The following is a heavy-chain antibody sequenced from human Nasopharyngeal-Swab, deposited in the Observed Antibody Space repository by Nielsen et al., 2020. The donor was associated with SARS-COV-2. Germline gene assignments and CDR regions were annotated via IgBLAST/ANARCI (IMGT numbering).Heavy chain of an antibody. V-gene: IGHV3-30*18. CDR3: AKDRGSSGYYYGMDV. Sequence: VRQAPGKGLEWVAVISYDGSNKYYADSVKGRFTISRDNSKNTLYLQMNSLRAEDTAVYYCAKDRGSSGYYYGMDVWGQGTTATVSS. J-gene: IGHJ6*02. CDR2: ISYDGSNK. D-gene: IGHD6-13*01.